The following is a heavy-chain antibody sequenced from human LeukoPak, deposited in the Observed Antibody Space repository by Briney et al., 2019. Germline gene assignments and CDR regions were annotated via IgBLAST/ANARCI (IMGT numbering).Heavy chain of an antibody. D-gene: IGHD3-10*01. CDR2: IWYDGSNK. Sequence: GGPLRLSCAASGFTFSSYGMHWVRQAPGKGLEWVAVIWYDGSNKYYADSVKGRFTISRDNSKNTLYLQMSSLRAEDTAVYYCARDDGHYYGSGSLRYWGQGTLVTVSS. CDR3: ARDDGHYYGSGSLRY. CDR1: GFTFSSYG. J-gene: IGHJ4*02. V-gene: IGHV3-33*01.